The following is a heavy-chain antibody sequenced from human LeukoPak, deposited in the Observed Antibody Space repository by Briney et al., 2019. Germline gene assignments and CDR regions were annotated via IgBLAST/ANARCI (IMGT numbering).Heavy chain of an antibody. CDR3: ARIPYSSGGYYFDY. V-gene: IGHV3-48*03. CDR2: ISSSGSTI. CDR1: GFTFSSYE. D-gene: IGHD6-19*01. Sequence: PGGSLRLSCAASGFTFSSYEMNWVRQPPGNGLEWVSYISSSGSTIYYADSVKGRFTISRDNAKNSLYLQMNSLRAEDTAVYYCARIPYSSGGYYFDYWGQGTLVTVSS. J-gene: IGHJ4*02.